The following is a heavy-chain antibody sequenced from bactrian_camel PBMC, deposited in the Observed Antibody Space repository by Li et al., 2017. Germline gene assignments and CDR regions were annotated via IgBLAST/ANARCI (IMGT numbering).Heavy chain of an antibody. J-gene: IGHJ6*01. CDR2: INSGGGST. D-gene: IGHD4*01. CDR3: AARRPKFGGGCLADYAT. CDR1: GFIFSSYW. V-gene: IGHV3S1*01. Sequence: HVQLVESGEGLVQPGGSQRLSCAASGFIFSSYWMYWVRQAPGKGLEWVSAINSGGGSTYYADSVKGRFTISQDNDKNTLYLQMYSLKPEDTAIYYCAARRPKFGGGCLADYATWGQGTQVTVS.